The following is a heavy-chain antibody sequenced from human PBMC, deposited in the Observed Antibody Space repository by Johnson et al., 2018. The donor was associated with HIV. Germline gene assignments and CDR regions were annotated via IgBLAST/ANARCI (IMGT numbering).Heavy chain of an antibody. Sequence: HVQLVESGGGVVQPGRSPRLSCAASGFTFSTYAMHWVRQAPGKGLEWVAAISYDGSNKYYADSVKGRFTLSRDNSKNTLDLQMNSLTIEDTAVFYCAKTRMGGILDAFDLWGQGTMVIVS. J-gene: IGHJ3*01. CDR3: AKTRMGGILDAFDL. CDR2: ISYDGSNK. D-gene: IGHD3-10*01. CDR1: GFTFSTYA. V-gene: IGHV3-30*18.